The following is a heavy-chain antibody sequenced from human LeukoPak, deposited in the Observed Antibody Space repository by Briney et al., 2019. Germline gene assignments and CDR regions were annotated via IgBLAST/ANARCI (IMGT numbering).Heavy chain of an antibody. J-gene: IGHJ5*02. CDR1: GYIFTSYY. D-gene: IGHD4-23*01. V-gene: IGHV1-46*01. Sequence: ASVKVSCKASGYIFTSYYMHWVRQAPGQGLEWMGIINPTGGSGNYAQKFQGRVTMTRDTSTGTVYMELSSLRSEDTAVYYCARTLGGGGFDPWGQGTLVTVSS. CDR3: ARTLGGGGFDP. CDR2: INPTGGSG.